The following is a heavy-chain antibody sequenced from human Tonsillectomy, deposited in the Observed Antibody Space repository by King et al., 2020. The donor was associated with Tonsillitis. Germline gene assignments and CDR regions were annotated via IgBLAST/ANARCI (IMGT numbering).Heavy chain of an antibody. Sequence: VQLVESGAEVKKPGASVKVSCKASGYTFTANHIHWVRQAPGQGLEWMGWIDPNGGGTNYAQNFQGSVTLTRDTSISTVYMELSSLRSDDTAVYYCARELAINAFDVWGQGTMVTVSS. CDR3: ARELAINAFDV. J-gene: IGHJ3*01. CDR1: GYTFTANH. V-gene: IGHV1-2*02. D-gene: IGHD6-13*01. CDR2: IDPNGGGT.